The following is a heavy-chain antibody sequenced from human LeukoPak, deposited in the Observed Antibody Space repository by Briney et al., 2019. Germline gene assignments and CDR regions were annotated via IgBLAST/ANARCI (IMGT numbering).Heavy chain of an antibody. CDR3: ARINYYCDSSGPRGAFDI. Sequence: PSETLSLTCTVSGGSISSSSYYWGWIRQPPGKGPEWFGRFYYSGNTYYNPSLKSRVSISVDTSKNQFSLKLSSVTAADTAVYYCARINYYCDSSGPRGAFDIWGQGTMVTVSS. CDR2: FYYSGNT. J-gene: IGHJ3*02. CDR1: GGSISSSSYY. V-gene: IGHV4-39*01. D-gene: IGHD3-22*01.